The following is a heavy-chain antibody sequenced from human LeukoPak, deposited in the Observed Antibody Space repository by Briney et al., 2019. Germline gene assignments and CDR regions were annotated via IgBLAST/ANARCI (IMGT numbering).Heavy chain of an antibody. V-gene: IGHV4-59*01. J-gene: IGHJ6*03. CDR3: ARQSRYYDFWSGYSNPGHYYYYMDV. CDR2: IYYSGST. Sequence: PSETLSLTCTVSGGSISSYYWSWIRQPPGKGLEWIGYIYYSGSTNYNPSLKSRVTISVDTSKNQFSLKLSSVTAADTAVYYCARQSRYYDFWSGYSNPGHYYYYMDVWGKGTTVTVSS. CDR1: GGSISSYY. D-gene: IGHD3-3*01.